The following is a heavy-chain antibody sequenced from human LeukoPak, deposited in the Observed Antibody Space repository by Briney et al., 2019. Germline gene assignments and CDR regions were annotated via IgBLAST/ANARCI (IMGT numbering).Heavy chain of an antibody. CDR1: GGSISSGDYY. Sequence: SETLSLTCTVSGGSISSGDYYWSWIRQHPGKGLEWIGYICYSGDTYYNPSLKSRVTISMDTSGNQFSLKLSSVTAADTAVYYCARAPRHTNSWYYFDYWGQGTLVSVSS. V-gene: IGHV4-31*02. CDR3: ARAPRHTNSWYYFDY. J-gene: IGHJ4*02. D-gene: IGHD2-2*01. CDR2: ICYSGDT.